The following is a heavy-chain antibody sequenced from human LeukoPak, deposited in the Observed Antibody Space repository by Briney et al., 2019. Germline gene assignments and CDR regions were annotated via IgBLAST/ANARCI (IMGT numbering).Heavy chain of an antibody. V-gene: IGHV3-21*01. CDR2: ISSSSSYI. J-gene: IGHJ3*02. Sequence: GRSLRLSCAASGFTFSSYSMNWVRQAPGKGLEWVSSISSSSSYIYYADSVKGRFTISRDNAKNSLYLQMNSLRAEDTAVYYCARGGRYNWNGDAFDIWGQGTMVTVSS. D-gene: IGHD1-1*01. CDR3: ARGGRYNWNGDAFDI. CDR1: GFTFSSYS.